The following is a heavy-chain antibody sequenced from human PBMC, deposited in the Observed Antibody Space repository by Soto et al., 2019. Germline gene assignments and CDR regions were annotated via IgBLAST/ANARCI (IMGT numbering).Heavy chain of an antibody. Sequence: EVQLVESGGGLVKPGGSLRLSCAASGFSFSSDSMGWVRQAPGKGLEWVSSISSSGSFMNYADSVKSRFTISRDNAKNSLYLQMSGLKDEDTALYYCARDPPTGTTLDWVDSWGQGTLVTVSS. V-gene: IGHV3-21*01. CDR2: ISSSGSFM. D-gene: IGHD1-7*01. J-gene: IGHJ5*01. CDR1: GFSFSSDS. CDR3: ARDPPTGTTLDWVDS.